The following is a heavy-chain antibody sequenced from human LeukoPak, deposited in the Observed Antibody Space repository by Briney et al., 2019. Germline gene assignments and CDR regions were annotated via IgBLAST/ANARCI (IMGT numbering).Heavy chain of an antibody. CDR3: ARERDEMFDY. V-gene: IGHV3-21*06. CDR2: IGSRNSSI. CDR1: GFTFSSYA. J-gene: IGHJ4*02. D-gene: IGHD5-24*01. Sequence: GGSLRLSCASSGFTFSSYALNWVRHAPGKGLEWVSSIGSRNSSIYYADAVKGRFTISRDNAKNSLYLQMNSLRAEETAVYYCARERDEMFDYWGQGTLVTVSS.